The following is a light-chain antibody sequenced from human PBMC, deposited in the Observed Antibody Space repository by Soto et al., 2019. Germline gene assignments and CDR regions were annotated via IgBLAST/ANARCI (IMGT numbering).Light chain of an antibody. J-gene: IGKJ1*01. CDR3: QEYNNYWT. CDR2: TAS. CDR1: QTISRW. Sequence: DMQMTKSPSNQSASIGYCVKITCRASQTISRWLAWYQQKPGKDPRLLIYTASTLESGVPSRFSASGSGTEFTLTISSLHPEDFATYYCQEYNNYWTFGQGTKVDIK. V-gene: IGKV1-5*01.